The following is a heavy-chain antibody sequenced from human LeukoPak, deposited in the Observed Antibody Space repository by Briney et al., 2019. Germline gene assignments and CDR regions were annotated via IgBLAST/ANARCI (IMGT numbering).Heavy chain of an antibody. CDR1: GGSISSYY. CDR3: ARLSTITMVRRGGFDY. J-gene: IGHJ4*02. CDR2: INHSGST. V-gene: IGHV4-34*01. Sequence: SETLPLTCTVSGGSISSYYWSWIRQPPGKGLEWIGEINHSGSTNYNPSLKSRVTISVDTSKNQFSLKLSSVTAADTAVYYCARLSTITMVRRGGFDYWGQGTLVTVSS. D-gene: IGHD3-10*01.